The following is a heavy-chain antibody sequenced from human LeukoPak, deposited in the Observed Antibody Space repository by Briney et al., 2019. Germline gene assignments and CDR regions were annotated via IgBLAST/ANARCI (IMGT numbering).Heavy chain of an antibody. CDR3: AISPGYGTSGY. CDR2: ISSSGSTI. CDR1: GFAFSDSS. J-gene: IGHJ4*02. D-gene: IGHD1-14*01. V-gene: IGHV3-48*04. Sequence: GGSLRVSCAASGFAFSDSSMNWVRQAPGKGLEWVSYISSSGSTIYYADSVKGRFTISRDNAKNSLYLQMNSLRAEDTAVYYCAISPGYGTSGYWGQGTLVTVSS.